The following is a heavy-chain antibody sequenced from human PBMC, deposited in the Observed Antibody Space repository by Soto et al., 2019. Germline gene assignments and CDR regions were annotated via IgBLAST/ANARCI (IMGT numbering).Heavy chain of an antibody. J-gene: IGHJ4*02. Sequence: PSETLSLTCAVYGGSFSGYYWSWIRQPPGKGLEWIGEINHSGSTNYNPSLKSRVTISVDTSKNQFSLKLSSVTAADTAVYYCARVVGAPHLGSSYDFWRGYHPAYWGRGSLVPGSS. CDR1: GGSFSGYY. CDR2: INHSGST. V-gene: IGHV4-34*01. D-gene: IGHD3-3*01. CDR3: ARVVGAPHLGSSYDFWRGYHPAY.